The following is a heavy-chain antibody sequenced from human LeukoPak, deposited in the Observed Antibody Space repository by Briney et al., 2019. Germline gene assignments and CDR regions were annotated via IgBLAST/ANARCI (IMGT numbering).Heavy chain of an antibody. D-gene: IGHD6-19*01. CDR3: ATPAYSSGWYSY. CDR2: IWYDGSNK. CDR1: GFTFSSYG. Sequence: GRSLRLSCAASGFTFSSYGMHWVRQAPGKGLEWVAVIWYDGSNKYYADSVKGRFTISRDNSKNTLYLQMNSLRAEDTAVYYCATPAYSSGWYSYWGQGTLSPSPQ. J-gene: IGHJ4*02. V-gene: IGHV3-33*01.